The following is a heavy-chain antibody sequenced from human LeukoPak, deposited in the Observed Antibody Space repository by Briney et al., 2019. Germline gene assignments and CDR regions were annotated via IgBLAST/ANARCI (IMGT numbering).Heavy chain of an antibody. CDR2: IYYSGST. J-gene: IGHJ3*02. D-gene: IGHD6-19*01. V-gene: IGHV4-59*02. CDR1: GGSVSPYY. CDR3: ARDLDSSGWYPHAFDI. Sequence: SETLSLTCTVSGGSVSPYYWSWIRQPPGKGLEWIGYIYYSGSTNYNPSLKSRVTISVDTSKNQFSLKLSSVTAADTAVYYCARDLDSSGWYPHAFDIWGQGTMVTVSS.